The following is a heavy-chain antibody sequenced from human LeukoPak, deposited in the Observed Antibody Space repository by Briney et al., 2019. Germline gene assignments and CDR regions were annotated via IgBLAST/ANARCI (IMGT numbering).Heavy chain of an antibody. D-gene: IGHD3-16*02. CDR2: IYTSGST. CDR1: GGSISSGSYY. CDR3: ARGRGRRQYYDWRRLGELSYFDY. Sequence: SETLSLTCTVSGGSISSGSYYWSWIRQPAGKGLEWIGRIYTSGSTNYNPSLKSRVTISVDTPKNQFSLKLSSVTAADTAVYYCARGRGRRQYYDWRRLGELSYFDYWGQGTLVTVSS. V-gene: IGHV4-61*02. J-gene: IGHJ4*02.